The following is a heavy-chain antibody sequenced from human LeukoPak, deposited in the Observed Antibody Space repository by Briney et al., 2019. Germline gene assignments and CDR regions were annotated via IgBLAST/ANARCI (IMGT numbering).Heavy chain of an antibody. CDR3: ASHLSPFDSSGYRDY. CDR1: GGTFSSYA. J-gene: IGHJ4*02. V-gene: IGHV1-69*04. Sequence: SVKVSCKASGGTFSSYAISWVRQAPGQRLEWMGRIIPILGIANYAQKFQGRVTITPDKTTSTAYMERSSLRSEDTAVYYCASHLSPFDSSGYRDYWGQGTLVTVSS. D-gene: IGHD3-22*01. CDR2: IIPILGIA.